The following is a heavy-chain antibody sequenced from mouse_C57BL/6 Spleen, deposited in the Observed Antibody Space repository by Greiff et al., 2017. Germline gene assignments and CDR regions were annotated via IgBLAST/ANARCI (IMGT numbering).Heavy chain of an antibody. V-gene: IGHV5-4*01. D-gene: IGHD1-1*01. Sequence: EVQVVESGGGLVKPGGSLKLSCAVSGFTFSSYAMSWVRQTPEKRLEWVATISDGGSYTYYPANVKGRFTISRDNAKNNLYLQMSHLKSEDTAMYYCARGSHYYYGSSYGYFDVWGTGTTVTVSS. CDR2: ISDGGSYT. CDR3: ARGSHYYYGSSYGYFDV. CDR1: GFTFSSYA. J-gene: IGHJ1*03.